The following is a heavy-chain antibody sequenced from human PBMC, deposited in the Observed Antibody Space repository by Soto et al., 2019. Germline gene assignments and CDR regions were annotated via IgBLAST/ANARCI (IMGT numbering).Heavy chain of an antibody. J-gene: IGHJ5*02. CDR3: ARSLGIIVILRYNWFDP. CDR2: IYYSGST. D-gene: IGHD3-16*01. Sequence: SETLSLTCTVSGGSISSSSYYWGWIRQPPGKGLEWIGSIYYSGSTYYNPSLKSRVTISVDTSKNQFSLKLSSVTAADTAVYYCARSLGIIVILRYNWFDPWGQGTLVTVSS. CDR1: GGSISSSSYY. V-gene: IGHV4-39*01.